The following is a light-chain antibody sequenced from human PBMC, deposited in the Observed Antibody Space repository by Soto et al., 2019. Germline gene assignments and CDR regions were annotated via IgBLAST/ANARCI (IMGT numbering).Light chain of an antibody. J-gene: IGKJ1*01. CDR2: GAS. Sequence: EIVLTQSPGTLSLSPGERATLSCRASQSVSSYFAWYQQKPGQAPRLLIYGASSRATGIPDRFSASGSGTDFTLTISRLEPEDFSLYSCQQYGSSSRTFGQGTKVEIK. CDR1: QSVSSY. V-gene: IGKV3-20*01. CDR3: QQYGSSSRT.